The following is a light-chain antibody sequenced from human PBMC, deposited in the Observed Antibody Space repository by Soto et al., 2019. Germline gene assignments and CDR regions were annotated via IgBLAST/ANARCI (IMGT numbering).Light chain of an antibody. J-gene: IGKJ1*01. CDR2: GAS. Sequence: EIVLTQSPGTLSFSPGERSTLAFRSSQSVSSSYLAWYQQKPGQAPRLLIYGASSRATGIPDRFSGSGSGTDFTLTISRLEPEDFAVYYCQQYDSSPKTFGQGTKVDI. CDR3: QQYDSSPKT. CDR1: QSVSSSY. V-gene: IGKV3-20*01.